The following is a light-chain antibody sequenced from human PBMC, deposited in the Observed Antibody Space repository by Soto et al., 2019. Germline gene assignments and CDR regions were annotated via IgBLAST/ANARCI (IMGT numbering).Light chain of an antibody. CDR3: HQCGRSPWP. Sequence: EIVMLQDPATLSESLAERATLSCRASQSVNTYLAWYHQRPGQSSRLLMFGESDRASGIRARFSGSESGTEFTLTISILETEDFAVYYCHQCGRSPWPVGQGTK. V-gene: IGKV3D-15*03. J-gene: IGKJ1*01. CDR1: QSVNTY. CDR2: GES.